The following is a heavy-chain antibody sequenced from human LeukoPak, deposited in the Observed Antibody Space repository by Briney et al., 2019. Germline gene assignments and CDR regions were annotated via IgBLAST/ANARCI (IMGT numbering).Heavy chain of an antibody. J-gene: IGHJ4*02. CDR1: GFTFSSYN. V-gene: IGHV3-21*01. Sequence: GGSLRLSCAASGFTFSSYNMNWVRQAPGKGLEWVSSISSSSSYIYYADSVKGRFTISRDNAKNSLYLQMNSLRAEDTAVYYCARDWGPGITVFWDYWGQGTLVTVSS. CDR2: ISSSSSYI. D-gene: IGHD3-9*01. CDR3: ARDWGPGITVFWDY.